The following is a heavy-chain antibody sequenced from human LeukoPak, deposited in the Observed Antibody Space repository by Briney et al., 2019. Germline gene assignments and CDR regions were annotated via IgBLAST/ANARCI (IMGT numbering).Heavy chain of an antibody. D-gene: IGHD3-3*01. CDR2: INHSGST. J-gene: IGHJ4*02. Sequence: KPSETLSLTCAVYGGSFSGYYWSWIRQPPGKGLEWIGEINHSGSTNYNPSLKSRVTISVDTSKNQFSLKLSSVTAADTAVYYCARESYYDFWSGYYLLIDYWGQGTLVTVSS. V-gene: IGHV4-34*01. CDR1: GGSFSGYY. CDR3: ARESYYDFWSGYYLLIDY.